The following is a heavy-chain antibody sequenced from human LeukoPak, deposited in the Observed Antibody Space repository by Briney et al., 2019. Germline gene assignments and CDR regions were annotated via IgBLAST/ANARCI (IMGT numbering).Heavy chain of an antibody. Sequence: ASVKVSCKASGYTFTGYYMHWVRQAPGQGLEWMGWINTNTGNPTYAQGFTGRFVFSLDTSVSTAYLQISSLKAEDTAVYYCARGTSMVVGYYYYYYMDVWGKGTTVTVSS. CDR1: GYTFTGYY. CDR3: ARGTSMVVGYYYYYYMDV. J-gene: IGHJ6*03. CDR2: INTNTGNP. D-gene: IGHD2-15*01. V-gene: IGHV7-4-1*02.